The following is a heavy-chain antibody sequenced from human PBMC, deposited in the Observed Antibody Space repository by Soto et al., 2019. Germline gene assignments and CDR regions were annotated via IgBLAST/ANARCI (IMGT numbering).Heavy chain of an antibody. Sequence: QVQLVESGGGLVQPGGSLRLSCAASGFTFSDSYMTWIRLAPGKGLEWVSFISNSRGITSYPDSVQGRFTISRDNGKNSLYLQLNSLRTEDTAVYYCVRGHTLLTEWGQGTLVTVSS. J-gene: IGHJ4*02. D-gene: IGHD3-9*01. CDR1: GFTFSDSY. CDR2: ISNSRGIT. CDR3: VRGHTLLTE. V-gene: IGHV3-11*01.